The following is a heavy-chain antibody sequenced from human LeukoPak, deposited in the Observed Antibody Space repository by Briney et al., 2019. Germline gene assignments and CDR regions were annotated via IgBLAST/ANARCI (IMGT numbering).Heavy chain of an antibody. CDR2: INAGNGNT. J-gene: IGHJ4*02. CDR3: AGRGYSSVPDY. V-gene: IGHV1-3*01. D-gene: IGHD6-19*01. CDR1: GYTFTGYA. Sequence: ASVKVSCKAPGYTFTGYAMHWVRQAPGQRLEWMGWINAGNGNTKYSQKFQGRVTITRDTSASTAYMELSSLRSEDTAVYYCAGRGYSSVPDYWGQGTLVTVSS.